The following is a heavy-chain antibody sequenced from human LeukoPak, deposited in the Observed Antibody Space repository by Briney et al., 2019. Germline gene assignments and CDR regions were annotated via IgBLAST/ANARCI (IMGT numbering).Heavy chain of an antibody. V-gene: IGHV4-59*01. Sequence: NPSETLSLTCTVSGGSISSYYWSWIRQPPGKGLEWIEYIYSGSTDYNPSLKSRVTISVDTSRNQFSLQLSSVTAADTAVYYCARGFEYNYRYTFGYWGQGTLVTVSS. CDR2: IYSGST. J-gene: IGHJ4*02. D-gene: IGHD5-18*01. CDR3: ARGFEYNYRYTFGY. CDR1: GGSISSYY.